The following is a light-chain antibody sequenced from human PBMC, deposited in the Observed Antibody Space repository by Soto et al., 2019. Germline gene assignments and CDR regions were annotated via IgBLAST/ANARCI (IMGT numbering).Light chain of an antibody. CDR2: DTT. Sequence: VLTQSPVTLSLSPGDRATLSCRASQSVSTYLAWYRQVPGQPPSLLIYDTTNRAAGIPPRFSGSRSGTDFTLTISIVEPEDFALYYCHQRNTFGQGTRLEIK. V-gene: IGKV3-11*01. J-gene: IGKJ5*01. CDR3: HQRNT. CDR1: QSVSTY.